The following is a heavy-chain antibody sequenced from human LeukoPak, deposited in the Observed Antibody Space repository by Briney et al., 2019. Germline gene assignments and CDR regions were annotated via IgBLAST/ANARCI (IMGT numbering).Heavy chain of an antibody. J-gene: IGHJ6*04. CDR2: IYWNDDK. CDR1: GFSLSTTGVG. Sequence: SGPTLVKPTQTLTLTCTVSGFSLSTTGVGVGWIRQPLGKALEWLALIYWNDDKRYRPSLKTRLTITKDTSKNQVVFTMTTMDHADIATYYCARARRSGGQTLNNYYYYAVDVWGEGTSVTVSS. CDR3: ARARRSGGQTLNNYYYYAVDV. V-gene: IGHV2-5*01. D-gene: IGHD3-10*01.